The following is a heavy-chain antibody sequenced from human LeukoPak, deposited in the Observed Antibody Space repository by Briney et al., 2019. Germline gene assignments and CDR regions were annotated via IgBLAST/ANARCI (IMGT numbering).Heavy chain of an antibody. Sequence: SETLSLTCTVSGGSMTSSSYYWGWIRQPPGKGLEWIGSIYYSGSTYYNPSLKSRVTISVDTSKKQFSLKLSSVTAADTAVYYCARHAVEAASRWFDPWGQGTLVTVSS. D-gene: IGHD1-1*01. CDR1: GGSMTSSSYY. CDR2: IYYSGST. V-gene: IGHV4-39*01. CDR3: ARHAVEAASRWFDP. J-gene: IGHJ5*02.